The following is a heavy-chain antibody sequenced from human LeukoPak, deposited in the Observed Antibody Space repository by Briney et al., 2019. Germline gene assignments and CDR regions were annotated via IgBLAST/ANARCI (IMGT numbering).Heavy chain of an antibody. V-gene: IGHV3-7*01. D-gene: IGHD3-3*01. CDR2: INRGGSQK. CDR3: AGGPGFLIDC. CDR1: GFIFSSYW. J-gene: IGHJ4*02. Sequence: PGGSLRLSCAASGFIFSSYWMSWVRQAPGKGLEWVANINRGGSQKHYVDSVKGRLTISRDNAKNLLYLQMDSLRAEDTAVYYCAGGPGFLIDCWGQGSLVTVSS.